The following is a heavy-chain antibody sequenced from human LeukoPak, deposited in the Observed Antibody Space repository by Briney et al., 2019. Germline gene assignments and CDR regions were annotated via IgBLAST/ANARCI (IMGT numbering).Heavy chain of an antibody. CDR1: GGSISSYY. D-gene: IGHD3-3*01. CDR3: ARINYDFWSGSSLDY. Sequence: PSETLSLTCTVSGGSISSYYWSRIRQPPGKGLEWIGYIYYSGSTNYNPSLKSRVTISVDTSKNQFSLKLSSVTAADTAVYYCARINYDFWSGSSLDYWGQGTLVTVSS. CDR2: IYYSGST. J-gene: IGHJ4*02. V-gene: IGHV4-59*01.